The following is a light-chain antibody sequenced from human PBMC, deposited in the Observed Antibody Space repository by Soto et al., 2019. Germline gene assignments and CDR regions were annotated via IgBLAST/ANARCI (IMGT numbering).Light chain of an antibody. V-gene: IGKV1-13*02. Sequence: AIQLTQSPSSLSASVGDRVTITCRASQGISRALAWYQQNPGKAPKVLIYTASNLERGVPSRFSGSGSGTDFTLTISSLQPEDFATYYCQQFNGYPITFGQGTRLEIK. CDR2: TAS. CDR1: QGISRA. CDR3: QQFNGYPIT. J-gene: IGKJ5*01.